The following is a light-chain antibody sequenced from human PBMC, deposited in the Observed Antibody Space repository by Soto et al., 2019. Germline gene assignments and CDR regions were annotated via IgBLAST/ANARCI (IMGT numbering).Light chain of an antibody. CDR3: GTWDSSLSAVV. CDR2: DNN. V-gene: IGLV1-51*01. CDR1: SSTIWNNY. Sequence: QSVLTQPPSVSAAPGQKVTISCSGSSSTIWNNYVSWYQQLPGTAPKLLIYDNNKRPSGIPDRFSGSKSGTSATLGITGLQTGDEADYYCGTWDSSLSAVVFGGGTKVTVL. J-gene: IGLJ2*01.